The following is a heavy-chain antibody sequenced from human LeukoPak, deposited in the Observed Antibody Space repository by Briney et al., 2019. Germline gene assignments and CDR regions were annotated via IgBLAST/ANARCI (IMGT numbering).Heavy chain of an antibody. J-gene: IGHJ4*02. V-gene: IGHV3-49*04. CDR2: IRSKAYGRTT. Sequence: GRSLRLSCSASGFTFGDYAMSWVRQAPGKGLEWVGFIRSKAYGRTTEYAASVEGRFTISRDDSKSIAYLQMNSPKTEDTAVYYCSRDLNWSFDYWGQGTLVTVSS. D-gene: IGHD1-1*01. CDR1: GFTFGDYA. CDR3: SRDLNWSFDY.